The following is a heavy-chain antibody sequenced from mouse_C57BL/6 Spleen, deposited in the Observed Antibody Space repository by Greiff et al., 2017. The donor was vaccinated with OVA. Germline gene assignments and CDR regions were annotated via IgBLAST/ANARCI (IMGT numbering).Heavy chain of an antibody. Sequence: VKLQESGPELVKPGASVKISCKASGYAFSSSWMNWVKQRPGKGLEWIGRIYPGDGDTNYNGKFKGKATLTADKSSSTAYMQLSSLTSEDSAVYFCARSVYYDYDEDFDYWGQGTTLTVSS. V-gene: IGHV1-82*01. CDR1: GYAFSSSW. CDR2: IYPGDGDT. D-gene: IGHD2-4*01. CDR3: ARSVYYDYDEDFDY. J-gene: IGHJ2*01.